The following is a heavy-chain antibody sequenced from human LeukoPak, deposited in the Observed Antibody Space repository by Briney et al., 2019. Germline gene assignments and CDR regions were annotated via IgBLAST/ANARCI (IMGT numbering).Heavy chain of an antibody. CDR1: GFTFSSYS. CDR3: ARVPPRIVVVVAATQAADY. J-gene: IGHJ4*02. Sequence: TGGSLRLSCAASGFTFSSYSMNWIRQAPGKGLEWVSSISSSSYIYYADSVKGRFTISRDNAKNSLYLQMNSLRAEDTAVYYRARVPPRIVVVVAATQAADYWGQGTLVTVSS. V-gene: IGHV3-21*01. D-gene: IGHD2-15*01. CDR2: ISSSSYI.